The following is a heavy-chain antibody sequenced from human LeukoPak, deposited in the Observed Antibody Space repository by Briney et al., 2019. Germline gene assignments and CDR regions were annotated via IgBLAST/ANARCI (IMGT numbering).Heavy chain of an antibody. CDR2: VCGSGGST. J-gene: IGHJ4*02. CDR3: AKGSGGSCFSPLDY. D-gene: IGHD2-15*01. Sequence: PGGSLRLSCAASGFTFSSYAMSWVRQAPGKGLEWLSAVCGSGGSTYYADSVKGRFTISRDNSKNMLYLQMNSLRAEDTAVYYCAKGSGGSCFSPLDYWGRRTLVTVSS. V-gene: IGHV3-23*01. CDR1: GFTFSSYA.